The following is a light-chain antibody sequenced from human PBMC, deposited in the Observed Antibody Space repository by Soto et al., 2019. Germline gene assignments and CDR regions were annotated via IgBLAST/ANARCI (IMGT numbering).Light chain of an antibody. CDR3: AAWDDSRNGR. CDR2: SNN. J-gene: IGLJ1*01. Sequence: QSVLTQPPSASGTPGQRVTISCSGSSSNIGSNTVNWYQQLPGTAPKLLIYSNNQRPSGVPDRFSGSKSGTSASLAISGLQSEDEADYYCAAWDDSRNGRFGTGTKLTVL. CDR1: SSNIGSNT. V-gene: IGLV1-44*01.